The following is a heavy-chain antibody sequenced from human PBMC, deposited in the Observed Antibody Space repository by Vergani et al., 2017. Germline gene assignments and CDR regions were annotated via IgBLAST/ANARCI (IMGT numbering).Heavy chain of an antibody. V-gene: IGHV3-7*01. J-gene: IGHJ4*02. CDR2: IKQDGSEK. CDR1: GFTLRSYW. D-gene: IGHD5-18*01. Sequence: EVQLLESGGGLVQPGGSLRLTCAASGFTLRSYWMSWVRQAPGKGLEWVANIKQDGSEKSYGDSVKGRFSVSRDNAKNSLYLQMSSLRADDTAVYYCASVDTRRGNNRWGQGTLVTVSS. CDR3: ASVDTRRGNNR.